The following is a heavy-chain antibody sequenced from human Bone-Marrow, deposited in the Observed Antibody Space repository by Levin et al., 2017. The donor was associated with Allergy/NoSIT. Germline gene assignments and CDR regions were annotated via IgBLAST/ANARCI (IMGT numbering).Heavy chain of an antibody. Sequence: GGSLRLSCVVSGLNFNNYAMSWVRQAPGKGLERVLAISASGGSKLYANSVKGRFTISRDNSKNTLYLQMNSLRAEDTAIYYCANSLVGEEFQPQCGGDCDFSEYFQHWGPGTLVNVSS. CDR1: GLNFNNYA. J-gene: IGHJ1*01. CDR2: ISASGGSK. D-gene: IGHD2-21*02. V-gene: IGHV3-23*01. CDR3: ANSLVGEEFQPQCGGDCDFSEYFQH.